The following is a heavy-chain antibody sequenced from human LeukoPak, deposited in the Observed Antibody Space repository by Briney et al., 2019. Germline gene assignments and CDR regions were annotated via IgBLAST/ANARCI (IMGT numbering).Heavy chain of an antibody. Sequence: GGSLRLSCAASGFTFSSYWMSWVRQAPGKGLECAANIKQDGSEKYYVDSVKGRFTISRDNAKNSLYLQMNSLRAEDTAVYYCASQSSGGFFEDYWGQGTLVTVSS. CDR2: IKQDGSEK. J-gene: IGHJ4*02. D-gene: IGHD3-3*01. V-gene: IGHV3-7*01. CDR1: GFTFSSYW. CDR3: ASQSSGGFFEDY.